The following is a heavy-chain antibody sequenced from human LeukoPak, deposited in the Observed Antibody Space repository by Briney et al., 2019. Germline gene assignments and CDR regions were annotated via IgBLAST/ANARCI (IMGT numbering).Heavy chain of an antibody. CDR1: GFTFSSYW. CDR3: AGDRGRHYFDY. D-gene: IGHD3-10*01. V-gene: IGHV3-7*01. CDR2: IKQDGSEK. J-gene: IGHJ4*02. Sequence: PGGSLRLSRAASGFTFSSYWMSWVRQAPGKGLEWVANIKQDGSEKYYVDSVKGRFTISRDNAKNSPYLQMNSLRAEDTAVYYCAGDRGRHYFDYWGQGTLVTVSS.